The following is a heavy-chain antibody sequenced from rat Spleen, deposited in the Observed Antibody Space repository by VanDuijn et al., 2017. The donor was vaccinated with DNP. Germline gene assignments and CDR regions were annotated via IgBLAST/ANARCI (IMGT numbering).Heavy chain of an antibody. V-gene: IGHV5S23*01. J-gene: IGHJ2*01. CDR3: ARHGYGYGYFDY. D-gene: IGHD1-12*03. CDR1: GFTFSDYA. CDR2: ISTSGGST. Sequence: EVQLVESGGGLVQPGNSLKLSCAASGFTFSDYAMAWVRQSPKKGLEWVASISTSGGSTYYRDSVKGRFTVSRDNAKSTLYLQMDSLRSEDTATYYCARHGYGYGYFDYWGQGVMVTVSS.